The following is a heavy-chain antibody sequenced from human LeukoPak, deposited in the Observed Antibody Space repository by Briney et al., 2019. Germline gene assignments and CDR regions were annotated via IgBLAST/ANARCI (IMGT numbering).Heavy chain of an antibody. D-gene: IGHD2-2*01. J-gene: IGHJ6*03. Sequence: PGGSLRLSCAASGFTFSDYYMSWIRQAPGKGLEWVSSISSSSSYIYYADSVKGRFTISRDNAKNSLYLQMNSLRAEDTAVYYCARGGYCSSTSCQKTYYYYYYYMDVWGKGTTVTVSS. CDR3: ARGGYCSSTSCQKTYYYYYYYMDV. CDR2: ISSSSSYI. CDR1: GFTFSDYY. V-gene: IGHV3-11*06.